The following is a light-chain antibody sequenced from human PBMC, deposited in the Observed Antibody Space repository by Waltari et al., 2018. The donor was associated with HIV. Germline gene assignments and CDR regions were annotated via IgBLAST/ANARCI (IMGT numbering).Light chain of an antibody. V-gene: IGKV1-9*01. J-gene: IGKJ2*01. CDR1: QGIGSY. CDR2: AAS. Sequence: DIQLTQSPSFLSASVGDRVTITCRASQGIGSYLAWYQQKPGKAPKLLIYAASTLQSGVPLRFSGSGSGTEFTLTISSLQPEDFATYYCQQLNSYPRYTFGQGTKLEIK. CDR3: QQLNSYPRYT.